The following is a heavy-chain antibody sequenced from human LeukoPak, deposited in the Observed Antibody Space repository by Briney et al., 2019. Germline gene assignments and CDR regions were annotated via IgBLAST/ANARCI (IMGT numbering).Heavy chain of an antibody. V-gene: IGHV4-39*01. D-gene: IGHD1-7*01. Sequence: PSETLSLTCTVSGGSITSSSYDWRWIRQPPGKGLEWIGSIYYSGSTHYNPSLRSRVTTLVDTSKKHFSLKLSSVTAADTAVYYCARHQTTQSGFLYNFDYWGQRALVTVSS. J-gene: IGHJ4*02. CDR3: ARHQTTQSGFLYNFDY. CDR2: IYYSGST. CDR1: GGSITSSSYD.